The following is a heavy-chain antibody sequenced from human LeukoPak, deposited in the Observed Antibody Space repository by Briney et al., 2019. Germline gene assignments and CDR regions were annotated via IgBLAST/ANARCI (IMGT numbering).Heavy chain of an antibody. Sequence: PGGSLRLSCAASGLTFSGYSMNWVRQAPGKGLEWVSSISSRSNYIYYADSVKGRFTISRDNAKNSLYLQMNSLRAEDTGVYYCARDGYYTSGRNPYFDYWGQGTPVTVSS. CDR2: ISSRSNYI. CDR1: GLTFSGYS. V-gene: IGHV3-21*01. CDR3: ARDGYYTSGRNPYFDY. J-gene: IGHJ4*02. D-gene: IGHD3-10*01.